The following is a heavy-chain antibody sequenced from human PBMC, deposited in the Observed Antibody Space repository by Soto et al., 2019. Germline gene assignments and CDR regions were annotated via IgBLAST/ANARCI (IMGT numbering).Heavy chain of an antibody. J-gene: IGHJ4*02. CDR1: GGSISSYY. CDR2: IYNSGST. Sequence: SETLSLTCTVSGGSISSYYWSWIRQPPGKGLEWIGYIYNSGSTNYNPSLKSRVTISVDTSKNQFSLKLSSVTAADTAVYYCAYDDSRGPFEYWGQETMVTISS. V-gene: IGHV4-59*01. D-gene: IGHD4-17*01. CDR3: AYDDSRGPFEY.